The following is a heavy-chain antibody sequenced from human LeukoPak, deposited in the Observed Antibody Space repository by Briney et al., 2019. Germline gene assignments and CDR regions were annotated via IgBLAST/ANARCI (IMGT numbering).Heavy chain of an antibody. Sequence: GGSLRLSCAASGFTFSSYAMSWVRQAPGKGLEWVSAISGSGGSTYYADSVKGRFTISRDNAKNTLYLQMNSLRAEDTAVYYCARVPDVLRYFDWFGGIDYWGQGTLVTVSS. CDR2: ISGSGGST. CDR3: ARVPDVLRYFDWFGGIDY. J-gene: IGHJ4*02. D-gene: IGHD3-9*01. CDR1: GFTFSSYA. V-gene: IGHV3-23*01.